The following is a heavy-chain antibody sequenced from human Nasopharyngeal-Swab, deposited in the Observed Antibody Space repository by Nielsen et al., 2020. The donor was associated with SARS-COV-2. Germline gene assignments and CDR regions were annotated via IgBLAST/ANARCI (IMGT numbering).Heavy chain of an antibody. CDR2: ISYDGSNK. Sequence: GESLKISCAASGFTFSSYGMHWVRQAPGKGLEWVAVISYDGSNKYYADSVKGRFTISRDNSKNTLYLQMNSLRAEDTAVYYCARGADIVVVVAANGLDYWGQGTLVTVSS. D-gene: IGHD2-15*01. CDR1: GFTFSSYG. V-gene: IGHV3-30*19. CDR3: ARGADIVVVVAANGLDY. J-gene: IGHJ4*02.